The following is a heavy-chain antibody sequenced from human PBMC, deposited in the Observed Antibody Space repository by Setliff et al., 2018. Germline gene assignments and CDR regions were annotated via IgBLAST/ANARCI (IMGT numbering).Heavy chain of an antibody. CDR2: IKSKADGGTA. CDR3: TTRAFDY. J-gene: IGHJ4*02. CDR1: GFTFSDAW. Sequence: GGSLRLSCAASGFTFSDAWMNWVRQAPGKGLEWVGRIKSKADGGTADFAAPVKGRFTISRDDSKNTMSLQMNSLKTEDTAVYYCTTRAFDYWGQGTLVTVSS. V-gene: IGHV3-15*01.